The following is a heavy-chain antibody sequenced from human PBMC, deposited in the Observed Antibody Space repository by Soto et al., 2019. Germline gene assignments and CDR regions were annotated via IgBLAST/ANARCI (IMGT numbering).Heavy chain of an antibody. Sequence: QVQLVESGGGVVQPGRSLRLSCAASGFTFSNYGMHWVRQAPGKWLEWVAVILNDGSNRYHADSVKDRFTTSRDNSKNMLYLQMNSLRAEDTAVYYCARDDEYSGNGMDVWGQGTTVTVS. J-gene: IGHJ6*02. CDR3: ARDDEYSGNGMDV. V-gene: IGHV3-33*01. D-gene: IGHD3-10*01. CDR1: GFTFSNYG. CDR2: ILNDGSNR.